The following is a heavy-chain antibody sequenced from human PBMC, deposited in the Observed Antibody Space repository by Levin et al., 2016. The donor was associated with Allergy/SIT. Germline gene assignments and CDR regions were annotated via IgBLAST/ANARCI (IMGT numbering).Heavy chain of an antibody. CDR3: AKDQVALPGRGFYYGLSV. CDR1: GFTFSDYG. J-gene: IGHJ6*02. V-gene: IGHV3-30*18. Sequence: GESLKISCEASGFTFSDYGIHWVRQAPGKGLEWVAVISHDGGHQSYADSVKGRFTITRDNSKNVVSLQMSSLRGADTAVYYCAKDQVALPGRGFYYGLSVWGQGTTVTVSS. CDR2: ISHDGGHQ. D-gene: IGHD2-15*01.